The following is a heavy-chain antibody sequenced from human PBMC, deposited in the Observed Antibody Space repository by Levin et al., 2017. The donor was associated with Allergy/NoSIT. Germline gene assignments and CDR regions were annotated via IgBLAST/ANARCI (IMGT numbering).Heavy chain of an antibody. Sequence: GGSLRLSCVVSGLTFSSHWMSWVRQAPGKGLEWVANIKEDGSEKNYVDSVKGRFTISRDNAKNSLYFQMNSLRAEDTAVYYCASSNGRLFDYWGQGTLVTVSS. J-gene: IGHJ4*02. CDR1: GLTFSSHW. CDR3: ASSNGRLFDY. CDR2: IKEDGSEK. D-gene: IGHD6-19*01. V-gene: IGHV3-7*01.